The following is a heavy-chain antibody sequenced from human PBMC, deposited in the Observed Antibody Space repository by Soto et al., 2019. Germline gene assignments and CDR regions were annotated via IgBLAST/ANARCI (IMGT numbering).Heavy chain of an antibody. CDR2: INHSGST. V-gene: IGHV4-34*01. CDR3: ARGQGLGFPKYYYYYGMDV. J-gene: IGHJ6*02. Sequence: SETLSLTCAVYGGSFSGYYWSWIRQPPGKRLEWIGEINHSGSTNYNPSLKSRVTISVDTSKNQFSLKLSSVTAADTAVYYCARGQGLGFPKYYYYYGMDVWGQGTTVTVSS. D-gene: IGHD3-16*01. CDR1: GGSFSGYY.